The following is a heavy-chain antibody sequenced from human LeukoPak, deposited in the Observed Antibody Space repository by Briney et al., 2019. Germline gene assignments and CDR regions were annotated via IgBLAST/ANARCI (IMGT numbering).Heavy chain of an antibody. Sequence: PSETLSLTCTVSGGSISSYYWSWIRQPPGKGLEWIGSIYFTGYTYDNPSFKSRVTISVDTSKNHFSLKLSSVTAADTAVYYCARLASAIWVSDFDYWGQGTLVTVSS. D-gene: IGHD6-25*01. J-gene: IGHJ4*02. CDR3: ARLASAIWVSDFDY. CDR2: IYFTGYT. CDR1: GGSISSYY. V-gene: IGHV4-59*05.